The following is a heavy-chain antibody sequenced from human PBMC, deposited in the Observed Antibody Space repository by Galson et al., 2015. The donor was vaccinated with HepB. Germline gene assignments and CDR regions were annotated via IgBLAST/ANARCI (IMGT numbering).Heavy chain of an antibody. CDR2: ISYDGSNK. CDR3: ARGRRFCTNGVCSLYY. Sequence: SLRLSCAASGFTFSSYAMHWVRQAPGKGLEWVAVISYDGSNKYYADSVKGRFTISRDNSKNTLYLQMNSLRAEDTAVYYCARGRRFCTNGVCSLYYWGQGTLVTVSS. V-gene: IGHV3-30-3*01. D-gene: IGHD2-8*01. CDR1: GFTFSSYA. J-gene: IGHJ4*02.